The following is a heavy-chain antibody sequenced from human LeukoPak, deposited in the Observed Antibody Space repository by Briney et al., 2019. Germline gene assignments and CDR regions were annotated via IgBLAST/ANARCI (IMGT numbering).Heavy chain of an antibody. Sequence: ASVNVSCKASGYTFTSYDINWVRQATGQGLEWMGWMNPNSGNTGYAQKFQGRVTMTRNTSISTAYMELSSLRSEDTAVYYCARFLGNYGDPGPYWYFDLWGRGTLVTVSS. D-gene: IGHD4-17*01. J-gene: IGHJ2*01. CDR1: GYTFTSYD. V-gene: IGHV1-8*01. CDR3: ARFLGNYGDPGPYWYFDL. CDR2: MNPNSGNT.